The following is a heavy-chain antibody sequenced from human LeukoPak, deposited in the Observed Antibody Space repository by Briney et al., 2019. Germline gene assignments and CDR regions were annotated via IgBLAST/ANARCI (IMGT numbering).Heavy chain of an antibody. V-gene: IGHV4-31*03. D-gene: IGHD6-19*01. CDR1: GGSISSGGYY. CDR3: AREGPYSSAWFPNRPFDY. J-gene: IGHJ4*02. CDR2: IYYSGST. Sequence: SQTLSLTCTVSGGSISSGGYYWSWIRQHPGKGLEWIGYIYYSGSTYYNPSLKGRVTISVDTSKNQFSLKLTSVTAADTAVYYCAREGPYSSAWFPNRPFDYWGQGSLVTVSS.